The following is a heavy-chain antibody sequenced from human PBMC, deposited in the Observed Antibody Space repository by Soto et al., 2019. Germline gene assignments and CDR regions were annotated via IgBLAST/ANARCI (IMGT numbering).Heavy chain of an antibody. CDR3: AKRPASLVCFDY. D-gene: IGHD2-2*01. V-gene: IGHV3-23*01. J-gene: IGHJ4*02. CDR1: GFTFSNDD. Sequence: EVQLLESGGGLVQPGGSLRLSCAASGFTFSNDDMSWVRQAPGKGLEWVSTISGGGGRIYDADSVKGRFTIARDNSKNESYIQRIRLRAEDTAVYYCAKRPASLVCFDYWGQGTLVTVSS. CDR2: ISGGGGRI.